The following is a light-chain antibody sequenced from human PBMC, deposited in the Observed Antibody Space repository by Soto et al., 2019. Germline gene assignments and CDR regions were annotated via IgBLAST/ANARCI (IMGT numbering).Light chain of an antibody. Sequence: QSVLTQPRSVSGSPGQSVAISCTGTSSDVGTYNFVSWYQQHPGKAPKLMIYDVTRRPSGVPDRFSGSKSGNTASLTISGLQAEDEADYYCCAYAGNYLRIFGAGTKVTVL. CDR2: DVT. CDR1: SSDVGTYNF. J-gene: IGLJ2*01. V-gene: IGLV2-11*01. CDR3: CAYAGNYLRI.